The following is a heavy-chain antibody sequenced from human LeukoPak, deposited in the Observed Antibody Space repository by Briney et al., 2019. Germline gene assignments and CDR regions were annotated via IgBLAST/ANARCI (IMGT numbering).Heavy chain of an antibody. Sequence: SETLSLTCTVSGGSISDYYWSWIRQPAGKGLEWIGRIYTSGTTNYNPSLESRVTMSLDMSKNQFSLRLSSVTAADTAVYYCARGQGTVTTHWGQGTLVTVSS. D-gene: IGHD4-17*01. CDR2: IYTSGTT. V-gene: IGHV4-4*07. CDR1: GGSISDYY. CDR3: ARGQGTVTTH. J-gene: IGHJ4*02.